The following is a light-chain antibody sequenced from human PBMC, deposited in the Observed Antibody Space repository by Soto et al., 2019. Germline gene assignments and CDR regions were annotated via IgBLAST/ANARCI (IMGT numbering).Light chain of an antibody. J-gene: IGKJ3*01. V-gene: IGKV3-15*01. CDR2: GAS. Sequence: EFVMTQSPATLSVSPGERATLSCRASETVATNLAWYQQKPGQAPRLLISGASTRAAGISDRFRGSGSGTEFTLTISSLRSEDSATYYCQQANSFPQIFGPGTKVDI. CDR3: QQANSFPQI. CDR1: ETVATN.